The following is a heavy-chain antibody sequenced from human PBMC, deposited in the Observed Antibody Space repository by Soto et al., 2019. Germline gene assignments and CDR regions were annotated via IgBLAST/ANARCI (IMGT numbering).Heavy chain of an antibody. Sequence: VRLVQSGGGVVQPGRALTLACVASGFTFDNYGMHWVRQAPGQGLDWVAVISYDGKNQYYEDSVKGRFTISRDNSRNTLYLQMNNLRPEDTGVYYCARDGDIEGGPPPKNYAMDVWGQGTTVTVSS. V-gene: IGHV3-30*03. D-gene: IGHD5-12*01. CDR3: ARDGDIEGGPPPKNYAMDV. CDR1: GFTFDNYG. J-gene: IGHJ6*02. CDR2: ISYDGKNQ.